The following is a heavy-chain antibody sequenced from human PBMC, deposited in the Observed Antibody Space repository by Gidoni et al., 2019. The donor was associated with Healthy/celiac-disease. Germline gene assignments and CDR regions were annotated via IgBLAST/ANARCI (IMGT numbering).Heavy chain of an antibody. CDR1: GFTFSSYW. CDR3: ARAFAAEWFLTRDAFDI. CDR2: MNSDGSST. J-gene: IGHJ3*02. V-gene: IGHV3-74*01. Sequence: EVQLVESGGGLVQPGGSLRLSCAASGFTFSSYWMQWVRQAPGKGLVWVSRMNSDGSSTSYADSVKGRFTIPRDNAKNTLYLQMNSLRAEDTAVYYCARAFAAEWFLTRDAFDIWGQGTMVTVSS. D-gene: IGHD3-3*01.